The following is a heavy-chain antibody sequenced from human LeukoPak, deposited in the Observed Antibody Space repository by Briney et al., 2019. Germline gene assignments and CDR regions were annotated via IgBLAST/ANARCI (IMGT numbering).Heavy chain of an antibody. CDR1: GGSISSYY. CDR2: IYTSGST. D-gene: IGHD1-26*01. J-gene: IGHJ4*02. CDR3: ARDSGTYYLGPDVDY. Sequence: SETLSLTCTVSGGSISSYYWSWIRQPAGKGLEWIGRIYTSGSTNYNPSLKSRVTMSVDTSKNQFSLKLTSVTAADTAVYYCARDSGTYYLGPDVDYWGQGTLVTVSS. V-gene: IGHV4-4*07.